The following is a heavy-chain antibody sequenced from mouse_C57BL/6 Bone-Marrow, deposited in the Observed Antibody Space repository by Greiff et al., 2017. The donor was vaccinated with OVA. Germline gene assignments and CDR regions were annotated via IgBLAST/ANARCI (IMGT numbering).Heavy chain of an antibody. Sequence: VQLKESGPGLVQPSQCLSISCTASGFSFTGYGVEWVRQSPGKGLEWLGVIWSGGSTDYNEAFISSLSIIKDDSTSQVFYKQNSMLADETAIKYCARRNWNFYYAMDYWGQGTSVTVSS. CDR2: IWSGGST. D-gene: IGHD4-1*01. CDR1: GFSFTGYG. CDR3: ARRNWNFYYAMDY. J-gene: IGHJ4*01. V-gene: IGHV2-2*01.